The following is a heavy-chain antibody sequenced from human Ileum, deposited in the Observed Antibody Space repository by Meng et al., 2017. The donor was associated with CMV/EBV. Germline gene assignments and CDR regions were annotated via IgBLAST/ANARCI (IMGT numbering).Heavy chain of an antibody. V-gene: IGHV3-53*01. CDR2: LFGTDER. CDR3: ARGRVSSSIFDY. D-gene: IGHD3-16*01. J-gene: IGHJ4*02. Sequence: ESLKISCAASGLIVSDYYMTWVRQAPGKGLEWVSVLFGTDERYYADSVRGRFTISRDISKNTVYLQMNSLNADDTAIYYCARGRVSSSIFDYWGQGTLVTVSS. CDR1: GLIVSDYY.